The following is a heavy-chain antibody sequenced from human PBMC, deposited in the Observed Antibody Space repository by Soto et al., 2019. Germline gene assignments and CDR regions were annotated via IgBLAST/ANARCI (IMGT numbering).Heavy chain of an antibody. Sequence: GESLKISCKGSGYSFTSYWISWVRQMPGKGLEWMGRIDPSDSYTNYSPSFQGHVTISAGKSISTAYLQWSSLKASDTAMYYCARIPLYGSGSYALDYWGQGTLVTVSS. D-gene: IGHD3-10*01. CDR3: ARIPLYGSGSYALDY. J-gene: IGHJ4*02. CDR2: IDPSDSYT. CDR1: GYSFTSYW. V-gene: IGHV5-10-1*01.